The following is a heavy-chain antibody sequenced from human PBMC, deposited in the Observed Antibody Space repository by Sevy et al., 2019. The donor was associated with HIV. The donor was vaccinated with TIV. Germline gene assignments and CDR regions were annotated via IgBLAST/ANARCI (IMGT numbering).Heavy chain of an antibody. CDR1: GFNFSIYG. CDR3: ARGRDYRNFDY. D-gene: IGHD4-4*01. Sequence: GGSLRLSCAASGFNFSIYGMHWVRQAPGKGLEWVALIWYDGSNKYYADSVKGRFTISRDNSKNTLFLQMNSLRAEDTSVYYCARGRDYRNFDYWGQGTLVTVSS. J-gene: IGHJ4*02. CDR2: IWYDGSNK. V-gene: IGHV3-33*01.